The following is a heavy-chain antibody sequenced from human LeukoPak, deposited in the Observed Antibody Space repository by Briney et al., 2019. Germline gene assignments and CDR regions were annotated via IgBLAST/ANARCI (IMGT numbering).Heavy chain of an antibody. CDR2: ISGSGGST. V-gene: IGHV3-23*01. CDR3: AKDQAFTSSRLNWFDP. J-gene: IGHJ5*02. CDR1: GLTFSSYA. D-gene: IGHD2-21*02. Sequence: GGSLRLSCAASGLTFSSYAMSWVRQAPGKGLEWVSAISGSGGSTYYADSVKGRFTISRDNSKNTLYLQMNSLRAEDTAVYYCAKDQAFTSSRLNWFDPWGQGTLVTVSS.